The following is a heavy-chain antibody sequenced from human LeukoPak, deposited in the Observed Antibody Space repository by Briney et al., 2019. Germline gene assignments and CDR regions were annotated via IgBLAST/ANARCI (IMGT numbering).Heavy chain of an antibody. J-gene: IGHJ4*02. CDR1: GFTFSSYA. V-gene: IGHV3-23*01. D-gene: IGHD3-22*01. Sequence: GGSLRLSCAAPGFTFSSYAMSWVRQAPGEGLEWVSAISGSFIGTYYADSVKGRFTISRDNAKNSLYLQMNSLRAEDTAVYYCARDIYYYDSSGYYLPGGSDYWGQGTLVTVSS. CDR2: ISGSFIGT. CDR3: ARDIYYYDSSGYYLPGGSDY.